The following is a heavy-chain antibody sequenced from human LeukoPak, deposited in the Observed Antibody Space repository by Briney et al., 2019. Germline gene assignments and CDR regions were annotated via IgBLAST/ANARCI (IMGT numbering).Heavy chain of an antibody. CDR3: ARARAVHYMDV. CDR2: INHGGTT. D-gene: IGHD6-6*01. Sequence: SETLSLTCAVYGGSSSGYYWSWIRQPPGKGLEWIGEINHGGTTNYNPSLKSRVTISLDTSKNHFSLRLTSVTAADTAVYYCARARAVHYMDVWGKGTTVTSP. CDR1: GGSSSGYY. J-gene: IGHJ6*03. V-gene: IGHV4-34*01.